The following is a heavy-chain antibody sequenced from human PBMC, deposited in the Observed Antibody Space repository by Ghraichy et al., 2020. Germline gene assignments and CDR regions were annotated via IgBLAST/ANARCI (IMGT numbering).Heavy chain of an antibody. Sequence: SETLSLTCNVSGGYISTGSHYWSWIRQPAGKGPEWIGRVYRSGSTKYNPSLESRVTLSVDTSKNEYYLSLTSVTAADTAIYYCAREGYIRPKYYFDYWGPGTVVTVSS. CDR1: GGYISTGSHY. D-gene: IGHD5-12*01. J-gene: IGHJ4*02. V-gene: IGHV4-61*02. CDR2: VYRSGST. CDR3: AREGYIRPKYYFDY.